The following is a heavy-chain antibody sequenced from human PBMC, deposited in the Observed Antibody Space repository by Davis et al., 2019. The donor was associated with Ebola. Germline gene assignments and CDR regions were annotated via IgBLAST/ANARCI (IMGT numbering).Heavy chain of an antibody. D-gene: IGHD3-10*01. Sequence: SGPTLVKPTQTLTLTCTWSGFSLSTIGVGVGWIRQPPGKALEWLALSYWDGDRHYGPSLKSRLTITEDSSKNQVVLTLTNMDPIDTATYYCAHVAGDRYLGRFDFWGQGTLVVVSS. CDR3: AHVAGDRYLGRFDF. J-gene: IGHJ4*02. CDR1: GFSLSTIGVG. V-gene: IGHV2-5*05. CDR2: SYWDGDR.